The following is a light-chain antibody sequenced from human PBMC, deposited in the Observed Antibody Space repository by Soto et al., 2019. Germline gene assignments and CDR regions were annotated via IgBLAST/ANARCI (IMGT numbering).Light chain of an antibody. CDR2: GAS. J-gene: IGKJ1*01. V-gene: IGKV1-6*01. CDR3: LQDYTYPWT. Sequence: AIQVTQSPSSLSASVGDRVTITCRASQDIKNELGWYQQKPGKAPKLLIYGASNLQSGVPSRFSGSGAGTDFTLTISSLQPEDFATYYCLQDYTYPWTFGQGTKVEVK. CDR1: QDIKNE.